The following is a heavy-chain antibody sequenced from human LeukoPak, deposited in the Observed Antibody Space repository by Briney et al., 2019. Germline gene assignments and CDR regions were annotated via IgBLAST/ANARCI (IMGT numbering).Heavy chain of an antibody. D-gene: IGHD6-19*01. J-gene: IGHJ4*02. CDR1: GGSISSGSYY. V-gene: IGHV4-39*07. Sequence: SETLSLTCTVSGGSISSGSYYWGWVRQPPGKGLEWIGSIYYTGSTYYNPSLKSRVTISVDTSKNQFSLKLSSVTAADTAVYYCARDAGDYSSGWLKYYFDYWGQGTLVTVSS. CDR3: ARDAGDYSSGWLKYYFDY. CDR2: IYYTGST.